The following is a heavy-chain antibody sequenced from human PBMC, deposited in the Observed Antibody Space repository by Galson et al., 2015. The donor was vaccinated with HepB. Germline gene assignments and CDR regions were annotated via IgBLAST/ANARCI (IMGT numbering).Heavy chain of an antibody. V-gene: IGHV3-23*01. CDR2: ISGIGGST. CDR1: GFTFSSYS. J-gene: IGHJ4*02. D-gene: IGHD6-13*01. CDR3: AKVLQAAAGYYFDY. Sequence: SLRLSCAASGFTFSSYSMNWVRQAPGKGLEWVSSISGIGGSTYYADSVKGRFTISRDNSKNTLYLQMNSLRAEDTAVYYCAKVLQAAAGYYFDYWGQGTLVTVSS.